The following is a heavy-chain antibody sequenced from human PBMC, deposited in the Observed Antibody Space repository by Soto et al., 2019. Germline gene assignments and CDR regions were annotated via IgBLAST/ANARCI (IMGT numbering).Heavy chain of an antibody. Sequence: EVQLVESGGGLVQPGRSLRLSCAASGFTFDDYAMHWVRQAPGKGLEWVSGISWNSGSIGYADSVKGRFTISRDNAKNSLYRQMNSLRAEDTALYYCAKDIGLVLSFYFDYWGQGTLVTVSS. V-gene: IGHV3-9*01. D-gene: IGHD6-19*01. CDR2: ISWNSGSI. CDR3: AKDIGLVLSFYFDY. J-gene: IGHJ4*02. CDR1: GFTFDDYA.